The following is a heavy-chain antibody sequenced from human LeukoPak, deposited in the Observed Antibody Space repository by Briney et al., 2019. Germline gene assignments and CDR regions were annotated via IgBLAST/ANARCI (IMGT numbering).Heavy chain of an antibody. CDR2: ISGSGGST. V-gene: IGHV3-23*01. J-gene: IGHJ4*02. Sequence: GGSLRLSCAASGFTFSSYAMSWVRQAPGKGLEWVSAISGSGGSTYYADSVKGRFTISRDNSKNTLYLQMNSLRAEDTAVYYCANPPTQGELQRYYWGQGTLVTVSS. D-gene: IGHD1-26*01. CDR3: ANPPTQGELQRYY. CDR1: GFTFSSYA.